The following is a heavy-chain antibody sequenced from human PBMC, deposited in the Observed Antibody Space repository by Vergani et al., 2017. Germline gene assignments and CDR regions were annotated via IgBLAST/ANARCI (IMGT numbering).Heavy chain of an antibody. CDR3: ARVNTETNGHLYYYYYMDV. J-gene: IGHJ6*03. CDR1: GGSFTSYH. D-gene: IGHD4-11*01. CDR2: IDHTGRP. Sequence: QVQLQQWGGGLLKPSETLSLTCVVNGGSFTSYHWTWIRQSPGAGLGWVGDIDHTGRPDYNPSLKRRLTMSVAKVRNQFSLTLNSVTATDTAIYFCARVNTETNGHLYYYYYMDVWGQGTAVTVS. V-gene: IGHV4-34*01.